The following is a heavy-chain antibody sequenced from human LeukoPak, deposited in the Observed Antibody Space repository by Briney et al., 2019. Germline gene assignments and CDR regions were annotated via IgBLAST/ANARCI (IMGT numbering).Heavy chain of an antibody. V-gene: IGHV3-48*04. CDR2: ISSSSSTI. J-gene: IGHJ4*02. Sequence: GGSLRLSCEASGFTFSNYNMNWVRQAPGKGLEWISYISSSSSTIYYASSVEGRFTISRDNGKNSLYLQMNSLRAEDTAFYYCARDESRSYGDYPAGDFWGQGTLVTVSS. CDR1: GFTFSNYN. CDR3: ARDESRSYGDYPAGDF. D-gene: IGHD4-17*01.